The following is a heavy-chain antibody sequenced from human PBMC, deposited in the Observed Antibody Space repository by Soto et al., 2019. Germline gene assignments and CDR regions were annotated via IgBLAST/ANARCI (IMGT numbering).Heavy chain of an antibody. V-gene: IGHV3-21*06. CDR2: ITSTSGDI. CDR1: GFLFSAYT. Sequence: EVHLVESGGGLVKPGGSLRLSCSASGFLFSAYTMNWVRQAPGKGLEWVSSITSTSGDISYIDSVTGRFTMSRDNAKNSVFLQMNSLRAEDTAVYYCTRDRSPGMHFPYFDSWGQGTQVTVSS. D-gene: IGHD2-8*01. CDR3: TRDRSPGMHFPYFDS. J-gene: IGHJ4*02.